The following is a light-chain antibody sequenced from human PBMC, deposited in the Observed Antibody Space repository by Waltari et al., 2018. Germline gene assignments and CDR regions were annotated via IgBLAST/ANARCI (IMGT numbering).Light chain of an antibody. CDR2: GAS. Sequence: EIVMTQSPATLYVSPGERATLSCRASQSVSSNLAWYQQKPGQAPRLLIYGASTRAPGIPARFSGSGSGTEFTLTISSLQSEDFAVYYCQQYNNWPLTFGGGTKVEIK. J-gene: IGKJ4*01. CDR3: QQYNNWPLT. V-gene: IGKV3-15*01. CDR1: QSVSSN.